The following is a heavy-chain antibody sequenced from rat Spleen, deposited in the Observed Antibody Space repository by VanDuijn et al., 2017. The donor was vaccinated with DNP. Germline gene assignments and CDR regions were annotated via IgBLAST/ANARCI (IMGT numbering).Heavy chain of an antibody. CDR1: GFTFNKYW. CDR3: ARGSGTYYWYFDF. V-gene: IGHV5-31*01. Sequence: EVQLVESGGGLVQPGRSLKLSCVASGFTFNKYWMTWIRQVPGKGLEWVAAISYDGSNTYYRDSVKGRFTISRDYAKSSLYLQMNSLRSEDTATYYCARGSGTYYWYFDFWGPGTMVTVSS. J-gene: IGHJ1*01. D-gene: IGHD5-1*01. CDR2: ISYDGSNT.